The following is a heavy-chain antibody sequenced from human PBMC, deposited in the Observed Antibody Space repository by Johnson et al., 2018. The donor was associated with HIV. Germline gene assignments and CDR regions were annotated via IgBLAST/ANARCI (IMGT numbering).Heavy chain of an antibody. CDR2: IRHDGTSE. D-gene: IGHD1-14*01. Sequence: QVQLVESGGGVVQPGGSLRLSCAASGFTFSTYWMHWVRQAPGKGLVWVSFIRHDGTSEYYADAVKGRFTVSRDNSQNILYLHMNSLRTDDTAMYYCAKESDHFDAVASDIWGQGTMVTVSS. J-gene: IGHJ3*02. CDR3: AKESDHFDAVASDI. V-gene: IGHV3-30*02. CDR1: GFTFSTYW.